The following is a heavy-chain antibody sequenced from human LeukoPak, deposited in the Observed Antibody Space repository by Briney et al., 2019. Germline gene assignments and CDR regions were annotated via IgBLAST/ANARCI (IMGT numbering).Heavy chain of an antibody. D-gene: IGHD4-17*01. CDR3: ARLSSDYGDYQRLYYYYGMDV. V-gene: IGHV3-7*01. J-gene: IGHJ6*02. CDR2: IKQDGSEK. Sequence: GGSLRLSCAASGFTFSSYWMSWVRQAPGKGLEWVANIKQDGSEKYYVDSVKGRFTISRDNAKNSPYLQMNSLRAEDTAVYYCARLSSDYGDYQRLYYYYGMDVWGQGTTVTVSS. CDR1: GFTFSSYW.